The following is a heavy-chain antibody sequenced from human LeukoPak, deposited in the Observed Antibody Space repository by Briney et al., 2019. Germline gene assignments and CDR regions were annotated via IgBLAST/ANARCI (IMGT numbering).Heavy chain of an antibody. CDR1: GGSFSGYY. J-gene: IGHJ4*02. Sequence: SETLSLTCAVYGGSFSGYYWSWIRQPPGKGLEWIGEINHSGSTNYNPSLKSRVTISVDTSKNQFSLKLSSVTAADTAVYYCARLGVDIVVVPAAIEDYWGQGTLVTVSS. CDR2: INHSGST. D-gene: IGHD2-2*01. V-gene: IGHV4-34*01. CDR3: ARLGVDIVVVPAAIEDY.